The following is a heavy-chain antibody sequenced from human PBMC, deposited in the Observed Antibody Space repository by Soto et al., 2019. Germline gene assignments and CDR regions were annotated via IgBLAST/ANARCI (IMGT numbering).Heavy chain of an antibody. V-gene: IGHV3-23*01. CDR2: ISGSGGST. Sequence: GGSLRLSCAASGFTYSSYAMSWVRQAPGKGLEWVSAISGSGGSTYYADSVKGRFTISKDNSKNTLYLQMNSLRAEDTAVYYCAKDLWFGELSLPYWGQGTLVTVSS. CDR1: GFTYSSYA. CDR3: AKDLWFGELSLPY. J-gene: IGHJ4*02. D-gene: IGHD3-10*01.